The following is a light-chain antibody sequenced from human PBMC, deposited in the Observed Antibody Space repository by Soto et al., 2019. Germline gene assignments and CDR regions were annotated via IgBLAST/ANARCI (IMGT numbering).Light chain of an antibody. CDR1: GSSIGTNT. CDR2: DND. CDR3: AAWYGSLNNVL. Sequence: QSVLTQPPSASGTPGQRVTISCSGSGSSIGTNTVNWYRQLPGTAPKLLIYDNDQRPSGVPDRFSGSKSGTSASLAISGLQSEDEADYYCAAWYGSLNNVLFGGGSKVTVL. V-gene: IGLV1-44*01. J-gene: IGLJ2*01.